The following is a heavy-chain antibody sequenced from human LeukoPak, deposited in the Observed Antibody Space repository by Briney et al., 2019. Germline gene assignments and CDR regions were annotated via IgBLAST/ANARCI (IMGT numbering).Heavy chain of an antibody. J-gene: IGHJ5*02. Sequence: ASVKVSCKASGYTFTGYYVHWVRQAPGQGLECMGWINPNSGGTNYAQKFQGTVTMTRDTSISTAYMELSRLRSDDTAVYYCARAGGRSWFDPWGQGTLVTVSS. CDR3: ARAGGRSWFDP. CDR1: GYTFTGYY. V-gene: IGHV1-2*02. CDR2: INPNSGGT.